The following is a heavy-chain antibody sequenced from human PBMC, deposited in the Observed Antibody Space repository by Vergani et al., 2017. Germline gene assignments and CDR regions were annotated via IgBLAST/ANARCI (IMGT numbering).Heavy chain of an antibody. Sequence: QVQLVESGGGVVQPGRSLRLSCAASGFTFSSYGMHWVRQAPGKGLEWVAVIWYDGSNKYYADSVKGRFTISRDNSKNTLYLQMNSLRSEDTAVYYCARLSSSSGLWGQGTLVTVSS. D-gene: IGHD6-6*01. CDR3: ARLSSSSGL. CDR1: GFTFSSYG. V-gene: IGHV3-33*01. J-gene: IGHJ4*02. CDR2: IWYDGSNK.